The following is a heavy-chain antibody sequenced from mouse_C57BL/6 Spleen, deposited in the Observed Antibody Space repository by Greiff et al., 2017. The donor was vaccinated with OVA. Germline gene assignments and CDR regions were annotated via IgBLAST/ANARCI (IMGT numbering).Heavy chain of an antibody. CDR3: ARRRIDYSYFDY. D-gene: IGHD2-4*01. V-gene: IGHV1-52*01. Sequence: QVQLQQPGAELVRPGSSVKLSCKASGYTFTSYWMHWVKQRPIQGLEWIGNIDPSDSETHYNQKFKDKATLTVDKSSSTAYMQLSSLTSEDSAVYYCARRRIDYSYFDYWGQGTTLTVSS. CDR1: GYTFTSYW. CDR2: IDPSDSET. J-gene: IGHJ2*01.